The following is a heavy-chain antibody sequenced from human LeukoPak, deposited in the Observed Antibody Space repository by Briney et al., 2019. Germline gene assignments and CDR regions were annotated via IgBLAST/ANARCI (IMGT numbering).Heavy chain of an antibody. CDR1: GFTFSSYA. CDR3: ARDNTWAFDI. Sequence: GGSLRLSCAASGFTFSSYALSWVRQAPGKGLEWVSYISSSSSTIYYADSVKGRFTISRDNAKNSLYLQMNSLRAEDTAVYYCARDNTWAFDIWGQGTMVTVSS. J-gene: IGHJ3*02. V-gene: IGHV3-48*01. CDR2: ISSSSSTI.